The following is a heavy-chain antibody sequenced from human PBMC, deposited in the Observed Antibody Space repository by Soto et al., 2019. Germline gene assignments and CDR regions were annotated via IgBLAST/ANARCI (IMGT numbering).Heavy chain of an antibody. J-gene: IGHJ4*02. Sequence: PGGSLRLSCAASGFTFSSYSMNWVRQAPGKVLEWVSSISSSSSYIYYADSVKGRFTISRDNAKNSLYLQMNSLRAEDTAVYYCARASLAAKGGYYFDYWGQGTLVTVSS. D-gene: IGHD2-15*01. CDR2: ISSSSSYI. V-gene: IGHV3-21*01. CDR1: GFTFSSYS. CDR3: ARASLAAKGGYYFDY.